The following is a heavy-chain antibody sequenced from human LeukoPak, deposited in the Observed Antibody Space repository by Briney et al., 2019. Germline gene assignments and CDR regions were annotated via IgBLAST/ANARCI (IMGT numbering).Heavy chain of an antibody. J-gene: IGHJ4*02. CDR3: ARRGDSSGYYYFDY. D-gene: IGHD3-22*01. CDR1: GGSISSSSNY. CDR2: ICYSGST. Sequence: PSQTLSLTCTLSGGSISSSSNYWGWVRQPPGKGLEWIGSICYSGSTYDNPSLKSRVTISVDTSKNQFSLKLSSVTAADTAVYYCARRGDSSGYYYFDYWGQGTLVTVSS. V-gene: IGHV4-39*01.